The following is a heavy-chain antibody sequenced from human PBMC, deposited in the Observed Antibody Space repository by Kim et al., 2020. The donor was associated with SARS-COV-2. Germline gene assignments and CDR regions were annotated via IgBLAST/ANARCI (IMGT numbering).Heavy chain of an antibody. D-gene: IGHD3-10*01. CDR3: AKGLWFGELFASYYGMDV. CDR2: ISGDGGST. J-gene: IGHJ6*02. CDR1: GFTFDDYA. V-gene: IGHV3-43*02. Sequence: GGSLRLSCAASGFTFDDYAMHWVRQAPGKGLEWVSLISGDGGSTYYADSVKGRFTISRDNSKNSLYLQMNSLRTEDTALYYCAKGLWFGELFASYYGMDVWGQGTTVTVSS.